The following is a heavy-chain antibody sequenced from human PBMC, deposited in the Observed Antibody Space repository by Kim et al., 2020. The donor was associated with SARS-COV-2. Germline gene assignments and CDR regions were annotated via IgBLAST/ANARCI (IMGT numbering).Heavy chain of an antibody. D-gene: IGHD2-2*01. CDR2: INHSGST. CDR3: ARGRAMRAGFAP. V-gene: IGHV4-34*01. J-gene: IGHJ5*02. Sequence: SETLSLTCAVYGGSFSGYYWSWIRQPPGKGLEWIGEINHSGSTNYNPSLKSRVTISVDTSKNQFSLKLSSVTAADTAVYYCARGRAMRAGFAPWGQGTLVAVSS. CDR1: GGSFSGYY.